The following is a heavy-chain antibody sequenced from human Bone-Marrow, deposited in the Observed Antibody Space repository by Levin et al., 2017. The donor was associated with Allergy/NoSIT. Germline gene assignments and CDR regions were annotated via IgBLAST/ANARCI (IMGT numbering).Heavy chain of an antibody. Sequence: GGSLRLSCAASGFAFSSYGMHWVRQAPGKGLEWVALISFDGSNQYYADSVRGRFTISRDNSRNTVFLHMDSLRTEDTAVYYCTCRDYGDSGKDYYNGMDVWGHGTTVTVSS. CDR1: GFAFSSYG. CDR2: ISFDGSNQ. D-gene: IGHD4-17*01. CDR3: TCRDYGDSGKDYYNGMDV. V-gene: IGHV3-30*03. J-gene: IGHJ6*02.